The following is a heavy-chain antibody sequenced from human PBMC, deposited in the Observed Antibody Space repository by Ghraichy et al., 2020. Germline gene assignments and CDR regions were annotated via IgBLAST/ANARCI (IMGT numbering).Heavy chain of an antibody. D-gene: IGHD2-2*01. V-gene: IGHV4-61*02. Sequence: SETLSLTCTVSGGSMSNDDFYWSWIRQPAGKGLEWIGRVYNSGGTDYNPSLKSRVTISGDASKNQFSLKLSSVTAADTAVYYCVRDTNVLDFNYWGQGTLVTVSS. CDR3: VRDTNVLDFNY. CDR1: GGSMSNDDFY. J-gene: IGHJ4*02. CDR2: VYNSGGT.